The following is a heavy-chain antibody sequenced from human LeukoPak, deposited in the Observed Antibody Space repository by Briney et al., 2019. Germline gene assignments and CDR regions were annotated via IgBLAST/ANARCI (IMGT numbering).Heavy chain of an antibody. CDR3: ARDHCPSSGYYCKGYDY. CDR2: INYRGST. Sequence: SQTLSLTCTVSGGSINSGGYYWSWLRQHPGKGLEWIGYINYRGSTYYNPSLKSRVTISVDTPKNQFSLKLSSVTAADTAVYYCARDHCPSSGYYCKGYDYWGRGTLVTVSS. J-gene: IGHJ4*02. V-gene: IGHV4-31*03. D-gene: IGHD3-22*01. CDR1: GGSINSGGYY.